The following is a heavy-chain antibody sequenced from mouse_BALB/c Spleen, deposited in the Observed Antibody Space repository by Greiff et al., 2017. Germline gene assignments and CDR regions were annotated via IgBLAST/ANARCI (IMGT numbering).Heavy chain of an antibody. CDR3: ARVYYDYEGTYYAMDY. J-gene: IGHJ4*01. CDR1: GYSFTGYY. Sequence: LVKTGASVKISCKASGYSFTGYYMHWVKQSHGKSLEWIGYISCYNGATSYNQKFKGKATFPVDTSSSTAYMQFNSLTSEDSAVYYCARVYYDYEGTYYAMDYWGQGTSVTVSS. V-gene: IGHV1S34*01. D-gene: IGHD2-4*01. CDR2: ISCYNGAT.